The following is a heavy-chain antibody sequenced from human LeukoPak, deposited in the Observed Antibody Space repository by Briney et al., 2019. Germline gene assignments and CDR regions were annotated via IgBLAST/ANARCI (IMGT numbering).Heavy chain of an antibody. CDR2: ISGSGGST. CDR1: GFTFSSYA. J-gene: IGHJ6*02. V-gene: IGHV3-23*01. D-gene: IGHD3-22*01. CDR3: ARQLLSSGPPPPYYYYGMDV. Sequence: GGSLRLSCAASGFTFSSYAMSWVRQAPGKGLEWVSAISGSGGSTYYADSVKGRFTISRDNSKNTLYLQMNSLRAEDTAVYYCARQLLSSGPPPPYYYYGMDVWGQGTTVTVSS.